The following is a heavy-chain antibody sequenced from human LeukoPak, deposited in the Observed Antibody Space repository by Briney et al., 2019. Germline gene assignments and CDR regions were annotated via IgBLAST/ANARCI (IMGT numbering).Heavy chain of an antibody. D-gene: IGHD3-16*01. CDR1: GFTFSSYA. CDR3: ARDLDYDYVWGSYLGNYYYYGMDV. Sequence: GGSLRLSCAASGFTFSSYAMSWVRQAPGKGLEWVSAISGSGGSTYYADSVKGRFTISRDNAKNSLYLQMNSLRAEDTAVYYCARDLDYDYVWGSYLGNYYYYGMDVWGQGTTVTVSS. J-gene: IGHJ6*02. V-gene: IGHV3-23*01. CDR2: ISGSGGST.